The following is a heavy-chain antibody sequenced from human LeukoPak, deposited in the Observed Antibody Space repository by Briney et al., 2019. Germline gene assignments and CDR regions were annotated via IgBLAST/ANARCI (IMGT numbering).Heavy chain of an antibody. J-gene: IGHJ4*02. D-gene: IGHD6-6*01. Sequence: GGSLRLSCAASGFTFSDHYMSWIRQTPGKGLEWVSRISRDTESVKGRFTISRDNTKNSLYLQMNSLRVDDTAVYYFARDPDTSSKVDYWGQGTLVTVSS. V-gene: IGHV3-11*01. CDR3: ARDPDTSSKVDY. CDR1: GFTFSDHY. CDR2: IS.